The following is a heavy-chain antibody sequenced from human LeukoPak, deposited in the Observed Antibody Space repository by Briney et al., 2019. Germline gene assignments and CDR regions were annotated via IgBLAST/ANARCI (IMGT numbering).Heavy chain of an antibody. Sequence: SGGSLRLSCAASGFAFSSYGMHWVRQAPGKGLEWVAVIWYDGSDKKYGDSVKGRFTISRDNSKNTLYLQMDSLRAEDTAVYWCARDLGQFDYWGQGTLVTVSS. CDR1: GFAFSSYG. CDR3: ARDLGQFDY. CDR2: IWYDGSDK. V-gene: IGHV3-33*01. J-gene: IGHJ4*02.